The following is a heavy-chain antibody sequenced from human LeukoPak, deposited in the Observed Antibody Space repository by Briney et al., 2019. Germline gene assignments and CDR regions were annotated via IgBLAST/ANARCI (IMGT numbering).Heavy chain of an antibody. Sequence: ASETLSLTCTVSGGSISSYYWSWIRQPPGKGLEWIGYIYYSGSTNYNPSLKSRVTISVDTSKNQFSLKLSSVTAADTAVYYCARDRRYCSGGSCFVVAFDIWGQGTMVTVSS. D-gene: IGHD2-15*01. J-gene: IGHJ3*02. V-gene: IGHV4-59*01. CDR2: IYYSGST. CDR1: GGSISSYY. CDR3: ARDRRYCSGGSCFVVAFDI.